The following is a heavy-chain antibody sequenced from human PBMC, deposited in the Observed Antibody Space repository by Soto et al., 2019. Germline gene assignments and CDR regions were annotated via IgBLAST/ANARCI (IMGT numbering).Heavy chain of an antibody. V-gene: IGHV3-21*01. CDR1: GFTFSSYA. CDR3: ARQVGELFRYIKYYYYMDV. J-gene: IGHJ6*03. CDR2: ISSSSSNT. Sequence: PGGSLRLSCAASGFTFSSYAMSWVRQAPGKGLEWVSAISSSSSNTYYADSVKGRFTISRDNAKNSLYLQMNSLRAEDTAVYYCARQVGELFRYIKYYYYMDVWGKGTTVTVSS. D-gene: IGHD3-10*01.